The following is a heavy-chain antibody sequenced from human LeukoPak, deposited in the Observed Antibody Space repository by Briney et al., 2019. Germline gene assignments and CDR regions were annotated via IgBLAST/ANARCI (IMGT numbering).Heavy chain of an antibody. CDR3: ARDPYYDSSGYYPFDY. CDR2: ISYDGSNK. Sequence: GGSLRLSCAASGFTFSSCAMHWVRQAPGKGLEWVAVISYDGSNKYYADSVKGRFTISRDNSKNTLYLQMNGLRAEDTAVYYCARDPYYDSSGYYPFDYWGQGTLVTVSS. CDR1: GFTFSSCA. V-gene: IGHV3-30-3*01. D-gene: IGHD3-22*01. J-gene: IGHJ4*02.